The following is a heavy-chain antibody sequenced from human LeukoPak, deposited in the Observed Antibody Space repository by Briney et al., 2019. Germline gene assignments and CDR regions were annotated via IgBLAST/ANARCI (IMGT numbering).Heavy chain of an antibody. CDR2: INHSGIT. D-gene: IGHD3-16*01. CDR1: GGSFTAYY. J-gene: IGHJ4*02. CDR3: ARGLNVGETLPYYF. Sequence: SETLSLTCAVYGGSFTAYYWSWIRQPPGKGLEWIGEINHSGITNYNPYFKSRVTISVDPSTNQFSVKVSSVTGADKAMYYCARGLNVGETLPYYFWSRGTLVTVSS. V-gene: IGHV4-34*01.